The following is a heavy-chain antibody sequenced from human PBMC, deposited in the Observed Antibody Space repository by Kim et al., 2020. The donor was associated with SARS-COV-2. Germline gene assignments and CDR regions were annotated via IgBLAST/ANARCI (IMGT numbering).Heavy chain of an antibody. Sequence: GESLRLSCAASGFTFSSFAMSWVRQAPGKGLEWVSAISDSGGNTHYADSVKGRFSISRDNSKNTLYLQMNSLRAEDTAVYYCAKDLGYCSSSVCFPPYGLDVWGQGTTVTVSS. J-gene: IGHJ6*02. CDR1: GFTFSSFA. CDR3: AKDLGYCSSSVCFPPYGLDV. D-gene: IGHD2-2*03. CDR2: ISDSGGNT. V-gene: IGHV3-23*01.